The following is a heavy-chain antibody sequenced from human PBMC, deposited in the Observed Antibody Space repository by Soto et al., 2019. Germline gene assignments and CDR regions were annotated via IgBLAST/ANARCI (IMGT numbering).Heavy chain of an antibody. D-gene: IGHD4-17*01. CDR2: IYSGGNT. CDR1: NGSINSRSSY. Sequence: QVQLQESGPGLVKPSETLSLTCSFSNGSINSRSSYWGWIRQSPGQGLEWIGNIYSGGNTYYNPSIKILATIYIDATKTQVSLRLNSMTNADTVVYYWGAQDYGAKWYHFEAWGQGTLVTVSS. J-gene: IGHJ4*02. CDR3: GAQDYGAKWYHFEA. V-gene: IGHV4-39*01.